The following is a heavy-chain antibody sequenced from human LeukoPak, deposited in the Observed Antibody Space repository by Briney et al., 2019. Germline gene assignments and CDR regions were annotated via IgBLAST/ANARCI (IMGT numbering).Heavy chain of an antibody. Sequence: GGSLRLSCAASGFTFSTYVMHWVRQVPGKGLEWVALISSDGSTKYYTESVKGRFTISRDNSQNTVYVQMNSLRPEDTAVYFCARKGHSSSSGLWDYHYYIDVWGKGTTVTVSS. D-gene: IGHD6-6*01. CDR3: ARKGHSSSSGLWDYHYYIDV. V-gene: IGHV3-30-3*01. J-gene: IGHJ6*03. CDR2: ISSDGSTK. CDR1: GFTFSTYV.